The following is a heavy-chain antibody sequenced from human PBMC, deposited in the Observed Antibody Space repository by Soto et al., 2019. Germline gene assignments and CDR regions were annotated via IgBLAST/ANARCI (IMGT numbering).Heavy chain of an antibody. CDR3: ARGSDFWSGTNFDY. CDR2: IYYSGST. J-gene: IGHJ4*02. D-gene: IGHD3-3*01. CDR1: GGSISSYY. Sequence: SETLSLTCTVSGGSISSYYWSWIRQPPGKGLEWIGYIYYSGSTNYNPSLKSRVAISVDTSKNQFSLKLSSVTAADTAVYYCARGSDFWSGTNFDYWGQGTLVTVSS. V-gene: IGHV4-59*01.